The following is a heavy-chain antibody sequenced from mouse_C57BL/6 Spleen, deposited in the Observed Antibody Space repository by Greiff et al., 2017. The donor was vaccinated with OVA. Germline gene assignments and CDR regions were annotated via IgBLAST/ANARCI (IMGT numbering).Heavy chain of an antibody. CDR3: TKTGGQLRPWFAY. V-gene: IGHV1-15*01. J-gene: IGHJ3*01. Sequence: QVQLQQSGAELVRPGASVTLSCKASGYTFTDYEMHWVKQTPVHGLEWIGAIDPETGGTAYNQKFKGQAILTADKSSSTAYMELRSLTSEDSAVYYCTKTGGQLRPWFAYWGQGTLVTVSA. D-gene: IGHD3-2*02. CDR1: GYTFTDYE. CDR2: IDPETGGT.